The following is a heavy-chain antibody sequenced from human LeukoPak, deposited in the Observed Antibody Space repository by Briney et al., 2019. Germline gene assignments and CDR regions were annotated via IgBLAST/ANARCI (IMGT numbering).Heavy chain of an antibody. D-gene: IGHD3-22*01. Sequence: GGSLRLSCAASGFTFSSYAMSWVRQAPGKGLEWVSIISGSGGTTHYADPVKGRFTISRVNSKDTFYLQINSLRAEDTAIYYCAKDASYDTSGYGAFNMWGQGTMVIVSS. CDR3: AKDASYDTSGYGAFNM. CDR2: ISGSGGTT. J-gene: IGHJ3*02. V-gene: IGHV3-23*01. CDR1: GFTFSSYA.